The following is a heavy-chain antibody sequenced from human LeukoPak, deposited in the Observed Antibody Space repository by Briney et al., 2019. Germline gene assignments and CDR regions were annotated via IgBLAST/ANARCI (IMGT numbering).Heavy chain of an antibody. CDR2: IRSSGSPI. J-gene: IGHJ4*02. Sequence: PGGSLRLSCVASAFTFSSYEMNWVRQAPGKGLEWVSHIRSSGSPIYYADSVKGRFTISRDNAKNSLYLQMNSLEAEDTAAYYCARRGTSSSWAHFDYWGQGSLVTVSS. CDR3: ARRGTSSSWAHFDY. V-gene: IGHV3-48*03. CDR1: AFTFSSYE. D-gene: IGHD6-13*01.